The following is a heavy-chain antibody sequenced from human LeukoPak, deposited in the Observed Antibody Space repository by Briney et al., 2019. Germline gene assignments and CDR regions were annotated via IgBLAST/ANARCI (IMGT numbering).Heavy chain of an antibody. J-gene: IGHJ3*02. D-gene: IGHD3-22*01. V-gene: IGHV6-1*01. Sequence: SQTLSLTCAISGDSVSSNSAAWNWIRQSPSRGLEWLGRTYYRSKWYNDYAVSVKSRITINPDTSKNQFSLQLNSVTPEDTAVCYCARDLPYYDSSGYYEDAFDIWGQGTMVTVSS. CDR2: TYYRSKWYN. CDR3: ARDLPYYDSSGYYEDAFDI. CDR1: GDSVSSNSAA.